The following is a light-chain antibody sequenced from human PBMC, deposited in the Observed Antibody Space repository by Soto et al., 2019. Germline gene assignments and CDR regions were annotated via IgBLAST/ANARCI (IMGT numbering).Light chain of an antibody. CDR1: SSNVGSYKL. CDR3: CSSGGSPTYV. CDR2: EVN. Sequence: QSVLTQPASVSGSPGQSITISCTGTSSNVGSYKLVSWYQQHPGKAPKLMIFEVNKRPSGVSNRLSGSKSGNTAPLTISGLKVEDEADYYCCSSGGSPTYVFGTGTKVTVL. J-gene: IGLJ1*01. V-gene: IGLV2-23*02.